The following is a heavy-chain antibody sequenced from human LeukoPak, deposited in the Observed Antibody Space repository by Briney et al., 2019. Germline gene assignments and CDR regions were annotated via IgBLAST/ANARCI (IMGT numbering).Heavy chain of an antibody. Sequence: ASVKVSCKASGYTFTSYGISWVRQAPGQGLEWMGWISAYNGNTNYAQKLQGRVTMTTDTSTSTAYMELRSLRSDDTAVYYCARTQYSSWPYYYYYYMDVWGKGTTVTVSS. D-gene: IGHD6-6*01. J-gene: IGHJ6*03. V-gene: IGHV1-18*01. CDR1: GYTFTSYG. CDR3: ARTQYSSWPYYYYYYMDV. CDR2: ISAYNGNT.